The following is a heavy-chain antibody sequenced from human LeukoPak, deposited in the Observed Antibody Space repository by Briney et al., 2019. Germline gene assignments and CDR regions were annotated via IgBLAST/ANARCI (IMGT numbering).Heavy chain of an antibody. J-gene: IGHJ5*02. D-gene: IGHD3-10*01. V-gene: IGHV1-2*02. CDR1: GYTFTDYY. Sequence: RASVKVSCKASGYTFTDYYINWVRQAPGQGLEWIGWINPNSGDTNCAQKFQDRVTMTRDTSISTAYIELNFLRSDDTAVFYCARGDYYGSPKVVAAWGQGTLVTVSS. CDR3: ARGDYYGSPKVVAA. CDR2: INPNSGDT.